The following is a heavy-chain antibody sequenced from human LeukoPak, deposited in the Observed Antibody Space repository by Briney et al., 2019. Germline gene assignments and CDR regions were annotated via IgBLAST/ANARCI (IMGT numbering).Heavy chain of an antibody. J-gene: IGHJ4*02. D-gene: IGHD3-10*01. CDR2: ISYSGGT. Sequence: PSQTLSLTCTVSGGSISTGGYYWSWIRQPPGKGLEWIGYISYSGGTYYNPSLKSRVSISEDTSKNQFSLKLSSVTAADTAVYYCARGLKFGEYGRVPRVVGFDYWGQGTLVTVSS. V-gene: IGHV4-30-4*01. CDR3: ARGLKFGEYGRVPRVVGFDY. CDR1: GGSISTGGYY.